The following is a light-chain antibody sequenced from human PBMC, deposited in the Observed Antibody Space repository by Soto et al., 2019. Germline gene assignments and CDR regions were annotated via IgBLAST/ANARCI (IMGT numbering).Light chain of an antibody. Sequence: SALAQPASVSGSPGQSVTISCTGTSIDFGSYKFVSWYQHHPGKVPKVIIYETSKRPSVVSDRFSGSKSGNTASLTISGLQAEDEADYYCFSFTSTNTHVFGSGTKVTVL. V-gene: IGLV2-23*01. CDR1: SIDFGSYKF. CDR3: FSFTSTNTHV. CDR2: ETS. J-gene: IGLJ1*01.